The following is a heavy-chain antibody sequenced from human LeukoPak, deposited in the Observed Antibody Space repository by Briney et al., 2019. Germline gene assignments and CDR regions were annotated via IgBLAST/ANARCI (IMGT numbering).Heavy chain of an antibody. CDR2: IKKDGGEK. Sequence: GGSLRLSCTASGFIFSGSWMAWIRQAPGKGLEWVAIIKKDGGEKYYVDSMKGRFTISRDNAKNSLFLQMNSLRAEDTAIYYCTTDTWYSAGHWGQGTLVTVSS. J-gene: IGHJ4*02. CDR1: GFIFSGSW. CDR3: TTDTWYSAGH. V-gene: IGHV3-7*03. D-gene: IGHD2-15*01.